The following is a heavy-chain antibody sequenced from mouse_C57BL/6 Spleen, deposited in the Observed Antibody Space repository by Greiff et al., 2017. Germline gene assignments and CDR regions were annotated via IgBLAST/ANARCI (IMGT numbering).Heavy chain of an antibody. CDR2: IDPETGGT. Sequence: VQLQQSGAELVRPGASVTLSCKASGYTFTDYEMHWVKQTPVHGLEWIGAIDPETGGTAYNQKFKGKAILTADKSSSTAYMELRSLTSEDSAVYYCTRGLLRRGFDYWGQGTTLTVSS. J-gene: IGHJ2*01. CDR3: TRGLLRRGFDY. D-gene: IGHD1-1*01. CDR1: GYTFTDYE. V-gene: IGHV1-15*01.